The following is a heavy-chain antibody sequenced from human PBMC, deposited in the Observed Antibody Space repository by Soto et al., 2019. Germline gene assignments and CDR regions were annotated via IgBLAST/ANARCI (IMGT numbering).Heavy chain of an antibody. J-gene: IGHJ6*01. CDR2: ISSRSVYI. V-gene: IGHV3-21*01. CDR1: GFTFNTYT. CDR3: AREEVSRPNTYHGLDV. Sequence: EVQLVESGGGLVKPGGSLRLSCAASGFTFNTYTINWVRHAPGKGLEWVSSISSRSVYIYYADSVKGRFTIPRDDARNSLYLQMNTLRAEETAVYYCAREEVSRPNTYHGLDVWGQGTTVTVSS.